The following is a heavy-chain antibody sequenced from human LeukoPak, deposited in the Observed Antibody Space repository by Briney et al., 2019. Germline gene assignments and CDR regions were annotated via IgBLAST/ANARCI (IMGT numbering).Heavy chain of an antibody. V-gene: IGHV3-23*01. J-gene: IGHJ4*02. D-gene: IGHD3-22*01. Sequence: GGSLSRSCAASGFTFSSYAMSWVRQAPGKGLEWVSAISGSGGSTYYADSVKGRFTISSDSSKNTLYLQMNSLRAEDTAVYYCARVVSLGYYDSSGYYMYYFDYWGQGTLVTVSS. CDR3: ARVVSLGYYDSSGYYMYYFDY. CDR1: GFTFSSYA. CDR2: ISGSGGST.